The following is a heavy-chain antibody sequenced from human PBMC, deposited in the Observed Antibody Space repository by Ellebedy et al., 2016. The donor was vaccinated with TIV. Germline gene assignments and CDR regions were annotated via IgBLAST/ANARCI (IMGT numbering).Heavy chain of an antibody. J-gene: IGHJ3*02. CDR3: TTGQNFEAFHI. CDR1: GGSISSSSYY. CDR2: IYYSGST. V-gene: IGHV4-39*07. Sequence: SETLSLTCTVSGGSISSSSYYWGWVRQPPGMGLEWIANIYYSGSTYYNPSLKSRVTISLDMSKTDFSLTLSSVTAADTAVYYCTTGQNFEAFHIWGQGTMVTVSS.